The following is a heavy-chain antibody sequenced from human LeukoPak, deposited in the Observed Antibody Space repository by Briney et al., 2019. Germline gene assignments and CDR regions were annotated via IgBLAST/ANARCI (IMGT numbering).Heavy chain of an antibody. CDR2: IYPGDSDT. Sequence: GESLKISRKGSGYSFTSYWIGWVRQMPGKGLEWMGIIYPGDSDTRYSPSFQGQVTISADKSISTACLQWSSLKASATAMYYCARGDFDWLLNYSGQGTLVSVSS. D-gene: IGHD3-9*01. CDR1: GYSFTSYW. V-gene: IGHV5-51*01. CDR3: ARGDFDWLLNY. J-gene: IGHJ4*02.